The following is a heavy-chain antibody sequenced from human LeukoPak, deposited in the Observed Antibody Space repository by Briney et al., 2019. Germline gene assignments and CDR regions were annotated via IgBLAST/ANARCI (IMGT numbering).Heavy chain of an antibody. J-gene: IGHJ4*02. D-gene: IGHD3-22*01. Sequence: ASVKVSCKVSGYTLTELSMHWVRQAPGKGLEWMGGFDPEDGETIYAQKFQGRVTMTEDTSTDTAYMELSSLRSEDTAVYYCATGTTYYNDSSGYYAHWGQGTLVTVSS. V-gene: IGHV1-24*01. CDR3: ATGTTYYNDSSGYYAH. CDR2: FDPEDGET. CDR1: GYTLTELS.